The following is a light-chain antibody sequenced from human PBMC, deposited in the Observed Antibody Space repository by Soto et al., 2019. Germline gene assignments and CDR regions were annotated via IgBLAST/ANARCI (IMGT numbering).Light chain of an antibody. Sequence: EVVLTQSPGTLSLSPGERATLSCRASQSVSSSYLAWYQQKPGQAPRLLIYGASTRATGIPDRFSGSGSGTDFTLTIGRLETEDFAVFYCQHYGSSWTFGQGTKVEIK. V-gene: IGKV3-20*01. J-gene: IGKJ1*01. CDR1: QSVSSSY. CDR2: GAS. CDR3: QHYGSSWT.